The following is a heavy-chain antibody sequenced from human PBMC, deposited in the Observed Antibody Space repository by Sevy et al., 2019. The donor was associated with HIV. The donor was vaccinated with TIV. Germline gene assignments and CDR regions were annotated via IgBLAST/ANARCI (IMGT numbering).Heavy chain of an antibody. V-gene: IGHV1-24*01. CDR2: FDPQDDEI. CDR1: GYTLTKLS. CDR3: ATVGLRYYSGSSSYQGDWFDP. D-gene: IGHD2-15*01. J-gene: IGHJ5*02. Sequence: ASVKVSCKVSGYTLTKLSIHWVRQAPGKGLEWMGDFDPQDDEILYAQRFQGRLTMTEDTSTETVYMELSSLTSEDTAVYYCATVGLRYYSGSSSYQGDWFDPWGQGTLVTVSS.